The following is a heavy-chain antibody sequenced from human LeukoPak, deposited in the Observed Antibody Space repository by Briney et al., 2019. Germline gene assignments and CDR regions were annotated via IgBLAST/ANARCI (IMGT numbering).Heavy chain of an antibody. CDR2: IWYDGSNK. CDR3: ARERTVAGLFDY. D-gene: IGHD6-19*01. CDR1: GFTFNNYG. V-gene: IGHV3-33*01. J-gene: IGHJ4*02. Sequence: PGGSLRLSCAASGFTFNNYGMHWVRQAPGKGLEWVAVIWYDGSNKYYADSVKGRFTISRDNSKNTLYLQMSTLRAEDTAVYYCARERTVAGLFDYWGQGTLVTVSS.